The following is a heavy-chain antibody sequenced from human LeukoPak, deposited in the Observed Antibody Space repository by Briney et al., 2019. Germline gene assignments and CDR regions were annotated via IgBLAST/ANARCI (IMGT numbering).Heavy chain of an antibody. Sequence: SETLSLTCAVYGGSLSGYYWSWIRQPPGKGLEWIGEINHSGSTNYNPSLKSRVTISLDTSKNQFSLKMNSVTAADTAVYFCAKMGNPATVTADYWGQGTLVTVSS. D-gene: IGHD4-17*01. CDR2: INHSGST. CDR1: GGSLSGYY. CDR3: AKMGNPATVTADY. V-gene: IGHV4-34*01. J-gene: IGHJ4*02.